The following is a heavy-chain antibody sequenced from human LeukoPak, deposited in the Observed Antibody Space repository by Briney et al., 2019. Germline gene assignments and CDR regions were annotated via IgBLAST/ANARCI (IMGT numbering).Heavy chain of an antibody. D-gene: IGHD2-15*01. J-gene: IGHJ6*03. CDR3: ARDPQDCSGGSCYAGLYYMDV. CDR2: INPNSGGT. V-gene: IGHV1-2*02. Sequence: GASVTVSFKSSGYTFTGYYMHWVRQAPGQGREWMGWINPNSGGTNYAQKFQGRVTMTRDTSISTAYMEPSRLRSDDTAVFYCARDPQDCSGGSCYAGLYYMDVWGKGTTVTVSS. CDR1: GYTFTGYY.